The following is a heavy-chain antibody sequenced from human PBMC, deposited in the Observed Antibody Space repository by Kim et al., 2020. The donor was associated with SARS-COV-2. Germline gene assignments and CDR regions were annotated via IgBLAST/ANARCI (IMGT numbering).Heavy chain of an antibody. V-gene: IGHV3-30*18. CDR2: ISYDGSNK. J-gene: IGHJ4*02. Sequence: GGSLRLSCAASGFTFSSYGMHWVRQAPGKGLEWVAVISYDGSNKYYADSVKGRFTISRDNSKNTLYLQMNSLRAEDTAVYYCAKDPGTVTTPLDYWGQGTLVTVSS. CDR1: GFTFSSYG. CDR3: AKDPGTVTTPLDY. D-gene: IGHD4-17*01.